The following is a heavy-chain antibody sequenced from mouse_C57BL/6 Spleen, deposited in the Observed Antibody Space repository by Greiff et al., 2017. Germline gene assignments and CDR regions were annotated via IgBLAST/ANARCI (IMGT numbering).Heavy chain of an antibody. D-gene: IGHD2-3*01. V-gene: IGHV1-22*01. J-gene: IGHJ3*01. Sequence: VQLQQSGPELVKPGASVKMSCKASGYTFTDYNMHWVKQSPGKSLEWIGYINPNNGGTSYNQKFKGKATLTVNKSSSTAYMELRSLTSEDSAVYYCARPHYDGYPSWFAYWGQGTLVTVSA. CDR2: INPNNGGT. CDR3: ARPHYDGYPSWFAY. CDR1: GYTFTDYN.